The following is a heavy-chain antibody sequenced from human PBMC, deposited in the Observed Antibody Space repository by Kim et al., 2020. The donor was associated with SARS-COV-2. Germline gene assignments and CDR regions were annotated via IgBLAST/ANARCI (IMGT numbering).Heavy chain of an antibody. J-gene: IGHJ4*02. CDR3: ARVDSILWSHRRNYFDY. V-gene: IGHV1-46*01. D-gene: IGHD2-21*01. CDR2: INPSGGST. Sequence: ASVKVSCKASGYTFTSYYMHWVRQAPGQGLEWMGIINPSGGSTSYAQKFQGRVTMTRDTSTSTVYMELSSLRSEDTAVYYCARVDSILWSHRRNYFDYWGQGTLVTVSS. CDR1: GYTFTSYY.